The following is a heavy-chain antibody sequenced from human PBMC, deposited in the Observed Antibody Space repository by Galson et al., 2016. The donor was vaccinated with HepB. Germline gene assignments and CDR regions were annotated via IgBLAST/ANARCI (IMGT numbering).Heavy chain of an antibody. CDR3: AKDSRLRFLEWLSSYYFDS. D-gene: IGHD3-3*01. J-gene: IGHJ4*02. V-gene: IGHV3-23*01. Sequence: LEWVSGISGSGGDINYADSVKGRFTISRDNSKNMLHLQMNSLRAEDTAVYYCAKDSRLRFLEWLSSYYFDSWGQGTLVTVSS. CDR2: ISGSGGDI.